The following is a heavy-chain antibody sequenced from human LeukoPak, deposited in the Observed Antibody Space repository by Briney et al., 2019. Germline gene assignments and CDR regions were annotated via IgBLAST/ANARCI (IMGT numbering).Heavy chain of an antibody. D-gene: IGHD2-21*02. CDR1: GFIFSSYG. CDR2: ISYDGSNK. Sequence: TGGSLRLSCAASGFIFSSYGMHWVRQAPGKGLEWVAVISYDGSNKYYADSVKGRFTISRDNSKNTLYLQMNSLRAEDTAVYYCAKRLGTRRGSVVVTALDAFDIWGQGTMVTVSS. CDR3: AKRLGTRRGSVVVTALDAFDI. J-gene: IGHJ3*02. V-gene: IGHV3-30*18.